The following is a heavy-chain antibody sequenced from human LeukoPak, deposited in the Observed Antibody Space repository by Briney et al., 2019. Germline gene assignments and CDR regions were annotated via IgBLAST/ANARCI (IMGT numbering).Heavy chain of an antibody. Sequence: GGSLRLSCAASGFTFSSYSMNWVRQAPGKGLEWVSYISSSSSTIYYADSVKGRFTISRDNAKNSLYLQMNSLRAEDTAVYYCARGRFLEWFATGDAFDIWGQGTMVTVSS. V-gene: IGHV3-48*01. CDR1: GFTFSSYS. D-gene: IGHD3-3*01. CDR3: ARGRFLEWFATGDAFDI. J-gene: IGHJ3*02. CDR2: ISSSSSTI.